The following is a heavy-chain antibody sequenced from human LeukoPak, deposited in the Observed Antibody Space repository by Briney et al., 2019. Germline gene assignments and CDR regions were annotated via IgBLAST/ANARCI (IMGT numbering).Heavy chain of an antibody. V-gene: IGHV3-23*01. CDR1: GFTFSSYA. J-gene: IGHJ4*02. Sequence: GGSLRLSCAASGFTFSSYAMSWVRQAPGKGLEWVSAISGSGGSTYNAESVKGRFTISRDNSKNTLYLQMNSLRAEDTAVYHCAKASGSYVIRGYFDYWGQGTLVTVSS. CDR2: ISGSGGST. D-gene: IGHD1-26*01. CDR3: AKASGSYVIRGYFDY.